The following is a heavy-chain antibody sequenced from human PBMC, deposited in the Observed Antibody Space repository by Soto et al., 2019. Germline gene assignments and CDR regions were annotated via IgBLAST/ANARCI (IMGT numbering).Heavy chain of an antibody. V-gene: IGHV4-59*12. Sequence: PSETLSLTCTVSGGSISSYYWSWIRQPPGKGLEWIGNIYYSGSTNYNPSLKSRVTISVATSKNQFSLKLSSVTAADTAVYYCARVQVGDYPFEDGMDVWGQGTTVTVSS. CDR1: GGSISSYY. CDR2: IYYSGST. J-gene: IGHJ6*02. CDR3: ARVQVGDYPFEDGMDV. D-gene: IGHD4-17*01.